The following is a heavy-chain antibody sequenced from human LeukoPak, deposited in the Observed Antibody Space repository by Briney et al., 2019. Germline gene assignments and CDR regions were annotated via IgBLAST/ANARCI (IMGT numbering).Heavy chain of an antibody. Sequence: PGGSLRLSCAASGFTFSSYAMSWVRQAPGKGLEWVSAISGSGGSTYYADSVKGRFTISRDNSKNTLYLQMNSLRAEDTGVYYCAKDLGGYDILTGYYFSSYFDYWGQGTLVTISS. CDR3: AKDLGGYDILTGYYFSSYFDY. CDR2: ISGSGGST. CDR1: GFTFSSYA. J-gene: IGHJ4*02. V-gene: IGHV3-23*01. D-gene: IGHD3-9*01.